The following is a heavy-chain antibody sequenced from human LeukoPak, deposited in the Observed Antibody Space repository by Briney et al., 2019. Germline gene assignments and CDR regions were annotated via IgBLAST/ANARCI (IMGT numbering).Heavy chain of an antibody. CDR3: ARDTPPSYYHYMDV. CDR2: ISGGNSTI. CDR1: GFTFSSYE. Sequence: GGSLRLSCAASGFTFSSYEMNWVRQAPGKGLDWVSYISGGNSTIYYADSVKGRFTISRDNAKNSLYLQMNSLGAEDTAVYYCARDTPPSYYHYMDVWGKGTSVTVSS. V-gene: IGHV3-48*03. J-gene: IGHJ6*03.